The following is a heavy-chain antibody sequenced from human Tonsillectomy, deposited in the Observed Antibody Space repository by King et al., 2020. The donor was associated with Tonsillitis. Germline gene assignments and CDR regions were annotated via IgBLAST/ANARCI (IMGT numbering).Heavy chain of an antibody. J-gene: IGHJ4*02. CDR1: GFTFSSYT. V-gene: IGHV3-21*01. CDR3: VKGDQRDY. Sequence: VQLVESGGGLVKPGGSLRLSCVGSGFTFSSYTITWVRQAPGKGLEYVSSISRSSSLKYYADSGKGRFTISRDNADNSAYLQMNSLRDEDTAVYYCVKGDQRDYWGQGTLVAVSS. D-gene: IGHD3-16*01. CDR2: ISRSSSLK.